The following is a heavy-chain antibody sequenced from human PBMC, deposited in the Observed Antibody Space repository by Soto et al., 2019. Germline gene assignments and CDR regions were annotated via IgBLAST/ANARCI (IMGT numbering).Heavy chain of an antibody. V-gene: IGHV1-18*01. CDR1: GYTFTSYG. CDR2: ISAYNGNT. D-gene: IGHD2-2*01. CDR3: LVVVVAAAMGFYGMDV. Sequence: GASVKVSCKASGYTFTSYGISWVRQAPGQGLEWMGWISAYNGNTSYAQKLQGRVTMTTDTSTSTAYMELRSLRSGDTAVYYCLVVVVAAAMGFYGMDVWGQGTTVTVSS. J-gene: IGHJ6*02.